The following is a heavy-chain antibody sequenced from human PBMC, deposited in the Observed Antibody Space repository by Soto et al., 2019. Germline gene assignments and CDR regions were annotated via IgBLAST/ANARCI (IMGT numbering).Heavy chain of an antibody. J-gene: IGHJ6*02. CDR2: IYYSGST. V-gene: IGHV4-59*12. CDR3: AREYGSGAYYYYGMDV. D-gene: IGHD3-10*01. Sequence: SETLSLTCTVSGGSLSSFYWSWLRPPPGKGLEWIGYIYYSGSTNYNPSLKSRVTISVDTSKNQFSLKLSSVTAADTAVYYCAREYGSGAYYYYGMDVWGQGITVTVSS. CDR1: GGSLSSFY.